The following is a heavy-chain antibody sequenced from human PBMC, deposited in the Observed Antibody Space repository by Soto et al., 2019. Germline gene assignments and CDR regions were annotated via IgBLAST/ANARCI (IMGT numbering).Heavy chain of an antibody. CDR2: ISGSGGST. Sequence: HPGGSLRLSCAASGFTFSSYAMSWVRQAPGKGLEWVSAISGSGGSTYYADSVKGRFTISRDNSKNTLYLQMNSLRAEDTAVYYCANLVDPAMVTQFFDYWGQGTLVNVS. CDR3: ANLVDPAMVTQFFDY. CDR1: GFTFSSYA. V-gene: IGHV3-23*01. D-gene: IGHD5-18*01. J-gene: IGHJ4*02.